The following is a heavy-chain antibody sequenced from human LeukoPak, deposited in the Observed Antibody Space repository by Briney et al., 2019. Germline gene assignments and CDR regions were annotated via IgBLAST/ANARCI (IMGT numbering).Heavy chain of an antibody. Sequence: PSQTLSLTCTVSGGSINSGSYYWNWIRQSAGRGLEWIGHIYTTGTTNCNPSLKSRVTISLDTSKNQFSLKLSSVTAADTAVYYCARLAEDGGGKAFDIWGQGTMVTVSS. CDR2: IYTTGTT. V-gene: IGHV4-61*09. CDR3: ARLAEDGGGKAFDI. D-gene: IGHD3-10*01. CDR1: GGSINSGSYY. J-gene: IGHJ3*02.